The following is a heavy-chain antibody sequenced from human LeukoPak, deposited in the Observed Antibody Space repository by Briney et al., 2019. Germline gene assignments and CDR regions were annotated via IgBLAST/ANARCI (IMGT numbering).Heavy chain of an antibody. CDR2: ISYDGSNK. CDR3: ARTISNYYDSSGLTDY. CDR1: GFTFSSYA. J-gene: IGHJ4*02. Sequence: PGGSLRLSCAASGFTFSSYAMHWVRQAPGKGLEWVAVISYDGSNKYYADSVKGRFTISRDNSKDTLYLQMNSLRAEDTAVYCCARTISNYYDSSGLTDYWGQGTLVTVSS. V-gene: IGHV3-30-3*01. D-gene: IGHD3-22*01.